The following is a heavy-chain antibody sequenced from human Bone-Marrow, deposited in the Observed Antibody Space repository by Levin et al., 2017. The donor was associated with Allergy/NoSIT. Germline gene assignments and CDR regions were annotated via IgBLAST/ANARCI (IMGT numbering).Heavy chain of an antibody. J-gene: IGHJ4*02. CDR3: ARLVDGDYGDH. CDR2: IGSTSSTI. D-gene: IGHD4-17*01. V-gene: IGHV3-48*01. Sequence: SCAASGFTFSSYSMKWVRQAPGKGLEWVSYIGSTSSTIYYAESVKGRFTISRDNAKNSLYLQMNSLRAEDTAVYYCARLVDGDYGDHWGQGTLVTVSS. CDR1: GFTFSSYS.